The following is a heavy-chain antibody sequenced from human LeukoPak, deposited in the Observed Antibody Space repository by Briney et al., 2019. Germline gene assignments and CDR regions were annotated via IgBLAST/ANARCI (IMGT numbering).Heavy chain of an antibody. D-gene: IGHD3-3*01. CDR1: GYTFIRYD. CDR2: MNPTSGNT. Sequence: SVRVSFKASGYTFIRYDINWVRQATGQELAWVGWMNPTSGNTGYAQKFQGRVNMTRNTSISTAYMELSSLRSEDTAVYYCARALRGGITILRYYYYYMDVWGKGTTVTVSS. V-gene: IGHV1-8*01. CDR3: ARALRGGITILRYYYYYMDV. J-gene: IGHJ6*03.